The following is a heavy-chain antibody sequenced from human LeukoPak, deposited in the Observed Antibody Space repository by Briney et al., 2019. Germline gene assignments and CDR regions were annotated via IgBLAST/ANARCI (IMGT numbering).Heavy chain of an antibody. Sequence: GGSLRLSCAASGFTVSRYAMSWVRQAPGKGLEWVSAIRGSGGSTYYADSVKGRFTISRDNSKNTLYLQMNSLRAEDTAVYFCSKQAEAYDILTGYYFDYWGQGTLVTVSS. V-gene: IGHV3-23*01. CDR2: IRGSGGST. J-gene: IGHJ4*02. D-gene: IGHD3-9*01. CDR1: GFTVSRYA. CDR3: SKQAEAYDILTGYYFDY.